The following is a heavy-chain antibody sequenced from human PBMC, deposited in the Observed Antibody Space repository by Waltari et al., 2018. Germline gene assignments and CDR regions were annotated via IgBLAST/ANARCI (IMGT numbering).Heavy chain of an antibody. J-gene: IGHJ3*02. CDR1: GGSISSGDYY. V-gene: IGHV4-30-4*08. CDR2: IYYSGST. D-gene: IGHD2-2*01. CDR3: ARFIVVVPAATKDAFDI. Sequence: QVQLQESGPGLVKPSQTLSLTCTVSGGSISSGDYYWSWIRQPPGKGLEWIGYIYYSGSTYYNPSLKSRVTISVDTSKNQFSLKLSSVTAADTAVYYCARFIVVVPAATKDAFDIWGQGTMVTVSS.